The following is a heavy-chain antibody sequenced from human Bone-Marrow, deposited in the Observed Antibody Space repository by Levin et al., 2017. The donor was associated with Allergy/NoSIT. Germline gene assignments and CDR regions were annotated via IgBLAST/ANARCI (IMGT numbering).Heavy chain of an antibody. D-gene: IGHD6-19*01. J-gene: IGHJ6*02. V-gene: IGHV3-21*01. Sequence: GGSLRLSCVASGFTFSSDTLNWVRQAPGKGLEWVSSISSSSYYIYYADSVKGRFTISRDNAKNSLYLQMNSLRAEDTAVYYCARDSSGWYTLSYYYGMDVWGQGTTVTVSS. CDR2: ISSSSYYI. CDR1: GFTFSSDT. CDR3: ARDSSGWYTLSYYYGMDV.